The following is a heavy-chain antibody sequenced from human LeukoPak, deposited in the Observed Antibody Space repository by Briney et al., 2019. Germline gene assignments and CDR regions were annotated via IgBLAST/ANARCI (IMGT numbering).Heavy chain of an antibody. CDR3: AKARIAAAGTGAFDV. D-gene: IGHD6-13*01. Sequence: PGGSLRLSCAASGFTVSSYGMTWVRQAPGKGLEWVSAFSATDGSAQYAESVRGRFTISRDNSKNSLYLQMNSLRDEDTAVYFCAKARIAAAGTGAFDVWDQGTMVTVSS. CDR1: GFTVSSYG. J-gene: IGHJ3*01. V-gene: IGHV3-23*01. CDR2: FSATDGSA.